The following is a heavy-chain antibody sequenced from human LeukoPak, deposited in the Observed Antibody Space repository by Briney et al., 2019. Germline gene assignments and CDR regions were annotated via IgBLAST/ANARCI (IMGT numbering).Heavy chain of an antibody. CDR1: GGSISSYY. Sequence: PSETLSLTCTVSGGSISSYYWSWIRQPPGKGLEWIGYIYYSGSTNYNPSLKSRVTISVDTSKNQFSLKLSSVTAADTAVYYCARYRIGETAGPNFDYWGQGTLVTVS. V-gene: IGHV4-59*01. CDR2: IYYSGST. J-gene: IGHJ4*02. D-gene: IGHD3-10*01. CDR3: ARYRIGETAGPNFDY.